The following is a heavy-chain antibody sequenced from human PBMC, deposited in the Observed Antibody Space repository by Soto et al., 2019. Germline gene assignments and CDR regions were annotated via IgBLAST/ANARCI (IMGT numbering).Heavy chain of an antibody. Sequence: SVKVSCKASGYSFTDYHIHWVRQAPVQGLEWLGRINPKSGGTSTAQKFQGWVTMTTDTSISTASMELTRLTSDDTAIYYCARGDSTDCSNGVCSFFYNHDMDVWGQGTTVTVSS. CDR2: INPKSGGT. CDR3: ARGDSTDCSNGVCSFFYNHDMDV. CDR1: GYSFTDYH. D-gene: IGHD2-8*01. J-gene: IGHJ6*02. V-gene: IGHV1-2*04.